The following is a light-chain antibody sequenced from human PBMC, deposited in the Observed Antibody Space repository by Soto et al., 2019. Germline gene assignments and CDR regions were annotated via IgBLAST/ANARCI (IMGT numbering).Light chain of an antibody. CDR2: DAS. V-gene: IGKV3-11*01. CDR3: QQRYSWPPLT. Sequence: EVVLTQSPATLSLSPGERATLSCRASQTVFSYLAWYQQKPGQAPRLLIYDASHRAAGIPARFSGSGSGTDFPLTISSLEPEDFAVYYCQQRYSWPPLTFGGGTKVEIK. CDR1: QTVFSY. J-gene: IGKJ4*01.